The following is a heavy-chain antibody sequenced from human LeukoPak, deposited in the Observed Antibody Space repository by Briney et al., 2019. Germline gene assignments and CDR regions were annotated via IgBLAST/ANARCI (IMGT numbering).Heavy chain of an antibody. V-gene: IGHV3-23*01. Sequence: GGSLRLSCAGSGFTFSNYAMNWVRQAPGKGLEWVSGIIGSGDETYFADSVRGRFTISRDNSKNTLYLQMNSLRAEDTALYYCARDLVGATSTFAYWGQGTLVSVSP. D-gene: IGHD1-26*01. J-gene: IGHJ4*02. CDR1: GFTFSNYA. CDR3: ARDLVGATSTFAY. CDR2: IIGSGDET.